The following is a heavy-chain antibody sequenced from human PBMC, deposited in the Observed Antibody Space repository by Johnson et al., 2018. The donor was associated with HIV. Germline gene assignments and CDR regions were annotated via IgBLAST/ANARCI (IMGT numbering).Heavy chain of an antibody. CDR2: ISGSGGST. CDR3: AKGERGYSNAFDI. D-gene: IGHD5-18*01. CDR1: GFTFDDYG. Sequence: VQLVESGGGVVRPGGSLRLSCAASGFTFDDYGMSWVRQAPGKGLEWVSSISGSGGSTYYVDSVKGRFTISRDNSKNTLYLQMKSLRAEDTAVYYCAKGERGYSNAFDIWGQGTMVTVSS. J-gene: IGHJ3*02. V-gene: IGHV3-23*04.